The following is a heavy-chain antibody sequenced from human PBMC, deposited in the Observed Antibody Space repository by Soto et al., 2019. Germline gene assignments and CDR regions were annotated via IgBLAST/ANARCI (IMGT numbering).Heavy chain of an antibody. D-gene: IGHD1-26*01. Sequence: QVQLVESGGGVVQPGRSLRLSCAASGFTFSSYGMHWVRQAPGKGLGWVAVISYDGSNKYYADSVKGRFTISRDNSKNTLYLQMNSLRAEDTAVYYCAKDPHELLNYFDYWGQGTLVTVSS. CDR3: AKDPHELLNYFDY. CDR2: ISYDGSNK. CDR1: GFTFSSYG. J-gene: IGHJ4*02. V-gene: IGHV3-30*18.